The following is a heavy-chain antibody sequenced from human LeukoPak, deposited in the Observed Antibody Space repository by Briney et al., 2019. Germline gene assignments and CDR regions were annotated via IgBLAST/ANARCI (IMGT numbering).Heavy chain of an antibody. CDR3: ARGYMIVIC. V-gene: IGHV3-7*05. CDR2: IKQDGSDK. J-gene: IGHJ4*02. D-gene: IGHD2-21*01. CDR1: GFTFSDFR. Sequence: GGSLRLSSVDSGFTFSDFRKCWVRQAPGKGLEWVASIKQDGSDKYYVDSVRGRFTISRDNAKNSLYLQMSSLRAGDTAVYYFARGYMIVICWAQGSLVTVSS.